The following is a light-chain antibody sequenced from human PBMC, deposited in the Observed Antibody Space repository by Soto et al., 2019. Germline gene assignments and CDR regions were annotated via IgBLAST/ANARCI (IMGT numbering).Light chain of an antibody. J-gene: IGKJ2*01. CDR1: QDISNY. CDR3: QQYDNLHRKVT. CDR2: DAS. Sequence: DIQMTQSPSSLSASVGDRVTITCQASQDISNYLNWYQQKPGKAPKLLIYDASNLETGVPSRFSGSGSGTDFTFTISSLQPEDIATYYCQQYDNLHRKVTFGQGTKLEIK. V-gene: IGKV1-33*01.